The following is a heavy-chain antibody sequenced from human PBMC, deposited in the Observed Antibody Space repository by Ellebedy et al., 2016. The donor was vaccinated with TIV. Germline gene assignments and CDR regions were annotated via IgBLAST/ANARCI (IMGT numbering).Heavy chain of an antibody. CDR2: INQDGSAG. J-gene: IGHJ6*02. V-gene: IGHV3-7*01. CDR1: GFTVSTSY. CDR3: ARSGWYLDGMDV. Sequence: GGSLRLSCAASGFTVSTSYMNWVRQAPGKGLEWVANINQDGSAGYYVDSVKGRFTISRDNAKNSLYLQMNSLRDEDTAVYYCARSGWYLDGMDVWGQGTTVFVSS. D-gene: IGHD6-19*01.